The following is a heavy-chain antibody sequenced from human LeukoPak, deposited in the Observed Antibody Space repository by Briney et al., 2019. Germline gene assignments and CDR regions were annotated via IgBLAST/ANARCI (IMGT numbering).Heavy chain of an antibody. CDR2: IYYSGST. V-gene: IGHV4-59*08. CDR1: GGSIRSYY. D-gene: IGHD6-13*01. J-gene: IGHJ4*02. Sequence: SETLFLTCTVSGGSIRSYYWSWIRQPPGKGLEWIGYIYYSGSTNYNPSLESRVTISVDTSKNQFSLKVNSVTAADTAVYYCARTSYNSTWYFLDYWGQGALVTVSS. CDR3: ARTSYNSTWYFLDY.